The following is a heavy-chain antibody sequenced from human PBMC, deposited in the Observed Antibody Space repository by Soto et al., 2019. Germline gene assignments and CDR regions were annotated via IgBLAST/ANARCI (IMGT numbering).Heavy chain of an antibody. Sequence: GGSLRLSCAASGFTFSSYAMSWVRQAPGKGLEWVSAISGSGGSTYYADSVKGRFTISRDNSKNTLYLQMNSLRAEEMAVYYCAKDAVIDSYYYGSESYYFDYWGQGTLVTVSS. CDR3: AKDAVIDSYYYGSESYYFDY. D-gene: IGHD3-10*01. CDR2: ISGSGGST. CDR1: GFTFSSYA. J-gene: IGHJ4*02. V-gene: IGHV3-23*01.